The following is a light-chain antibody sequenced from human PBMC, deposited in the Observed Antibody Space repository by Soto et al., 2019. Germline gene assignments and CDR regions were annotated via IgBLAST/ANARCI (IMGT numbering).Light chain of an antibody. Sequence: IVLTQSPGTLSLSPGERATLSCRVSQSISATHLAWYQQRPGQAPRLLLYGASSRATGIPDRFSGSGSGTDFTLTISRLEPEDFAVYYCQQYNNWPRTFGQGTKVDI. CDR1: QSISATH. V-gene: IGKV3-20*01. J-gene: IGKJ1*01. CDR3: QQYNNWPRT. CDR2: GAS.